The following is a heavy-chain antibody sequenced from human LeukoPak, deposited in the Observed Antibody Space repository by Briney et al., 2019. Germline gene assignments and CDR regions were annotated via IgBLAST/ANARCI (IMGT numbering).Heavy chain of an antibody. V-gene: IGHV3-23*01. CDR2: ISGSGGST. Sequence: GGSLRLSCAASGFTFSSYAMSWVRQAPGKGLEWVSAISGSGGSTYYADSVKGRFTISRDNSKNTLYLQMTSLRAEDTAVYYCAKTPLRKQLVQNFDYWGQGTLVTVSS. CDR3: AKTPLRKQLVQNFDY. CDR1: GFTFSSYA. D-gene: IGHD6-6*01. J-gene: IGHJ4*02.